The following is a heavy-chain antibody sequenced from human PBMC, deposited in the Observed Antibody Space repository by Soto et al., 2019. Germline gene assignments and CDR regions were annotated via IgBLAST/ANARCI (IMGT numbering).Heavy chain of an antibody. D-gene: IGHD5-18*01. Sequence: PTETLSLTCTVSGGSISSGDYYWSWNSQPPGKGREWIGYIYYRGSTYYNPSLKSRVTSSVDTSKNQFSLKLSSVTAADTAVYYCARGYGRNFYYWGQGTLVTVSS. CDR1: GGSISSGDYY. J-gene: IGHJ4*02. CDR3: ARGYGRNFYY. CDR2: IYYRGST. V-gene: IGHV4-30-4*01.